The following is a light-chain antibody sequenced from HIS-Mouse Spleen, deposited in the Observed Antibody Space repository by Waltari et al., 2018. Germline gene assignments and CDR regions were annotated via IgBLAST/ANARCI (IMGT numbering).Light chain of an antibody. CDR3: AAWDDSLSGPV. CDR1: SSNIGSNY. CDR2: RNT. Sequence: QSVLTQPPSASGTPGQRVTISCSGSSSNIGSNYVYWYQQLPGTAPQLLFYRNTQRPSGVPDRFSGSKSGTSASLAISGLRSKDEADYYCAAWDDSLSGPVFGGGTKLTVL. J-gene: IGLJ3*02. V-gene: IGLV1-47*01.